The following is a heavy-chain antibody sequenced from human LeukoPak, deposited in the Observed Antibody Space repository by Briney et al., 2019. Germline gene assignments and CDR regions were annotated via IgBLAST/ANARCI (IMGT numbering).Heavy chain of an antibody. J-gene: IGHJ5*02. V-gene: IGHV1-46*01. CDR1: GGTFSNYP. CDR2: INPSGGST. Sequence: ASVKVSCKASGGTFSNYPISWVRQAPGQGLEWMGIINPSGGSTSYAQKFQGRVTMTRDTSTSTVDMELSSLRSEDTAVYYCARDGDPWGQGTLVTVSS. CDR3: ARDGDP.